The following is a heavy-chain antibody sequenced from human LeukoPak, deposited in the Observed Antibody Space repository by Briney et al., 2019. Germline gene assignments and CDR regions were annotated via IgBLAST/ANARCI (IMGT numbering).Heavy chain of an antibody. D-gene: IGHD3-22*01. J-gene: IGHJ4*02. CDR3: ASSPAYYDSSGYSYYFDY. V-gene: IGHV1-69*06. CDR1: GGTFSSYA. CDR2: IIPIFGTA. Sequence: GASVKVSRKASGGTFSSYAISWVRQAPGQGLEWMGGIIPIFGTANYAQKFQGRVTITADKSTSTAYMELSSLRSEDTAVYYCASSPAYYDSSGYSYYFDYWGQGTLVTVSS.